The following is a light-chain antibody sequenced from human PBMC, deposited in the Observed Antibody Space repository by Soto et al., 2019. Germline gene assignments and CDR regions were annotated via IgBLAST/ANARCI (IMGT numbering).Light chain of an antibody. CDR2: GAS. CDR1: QSVSSD. V-gene: IGKV3-15*01. Sequence: MTRSPGILSEAPGERASLSCRASQSVSSDLAWYHQKPGQAPRLLIYGASTRATGIPARFSGSGSGTEFTLTISSLQSEDFAVYYCQQYNNWPPWTLGQGTKVDIK. J-gene: IGKJ1*01. CDR3: QQYNNWPPWT.